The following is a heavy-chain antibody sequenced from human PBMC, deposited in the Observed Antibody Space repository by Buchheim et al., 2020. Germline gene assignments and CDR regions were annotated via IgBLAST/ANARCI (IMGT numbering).Heavy chain of an antibody. CDR3: AKDSGEGWFGEFYDY. V-gene: IGHV3-43*01. D-gene: IGHD3-10*01. CDR1: GFTFDDYT. CDR2: ISWDGGST. J-gene: IGHJ4*02. Sequence: EVQLVESGGVVVQPGGSLRLSCAASGFTFDDYTMHWVRQAPGKGLEWVSLISWDGGSTYYADSVKGRFTISRDNSKNSLYLQMNSLRTEDTALYYCAKDSGEGWFGEFYDYWGQGTL.